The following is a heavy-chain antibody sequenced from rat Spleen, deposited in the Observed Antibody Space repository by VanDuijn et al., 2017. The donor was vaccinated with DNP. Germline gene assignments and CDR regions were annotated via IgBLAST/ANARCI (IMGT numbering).Heavy chain of an antibody. CDR1: GFIFSNYY. CDR2: IIYDGSST. J-gene: IGHJ2*01. V-gene: IGHV5-7*01. Sequence: EVQLVESGGDLVQPGRSMKLSCAASGFIFSNYYMAWVRQAPTKGLEWVATIIYDGSSTYYRDSVKGRFTISRDNAKSTLYLQMDSLRSEDTATYYCASWAPIAPLSTSNYWGQGVMVTVSS. D-gene: IGHD1-2*01. CDR3: ASWAPIAPLSTSNY.